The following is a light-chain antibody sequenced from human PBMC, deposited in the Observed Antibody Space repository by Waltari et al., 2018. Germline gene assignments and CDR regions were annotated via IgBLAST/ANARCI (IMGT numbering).Light chain of an antibody. J-gene: IGKJ4*01. CDR1: ESVLYSSNNKNH. CDR3: QQYYSTPLT. V-gene: IGKV4-1*01. CDR2: WAS. Sequence: DIVMTQSPEYLAVSLGERATIHCKSSESVLYSSNNKNHLAWYQQKPGQPPKLLLYWASTRKSGVPDRFSGSGSETDFTLTVTSLQAEDAAVYYCQQYYSTPLTFGGGTRVEI.